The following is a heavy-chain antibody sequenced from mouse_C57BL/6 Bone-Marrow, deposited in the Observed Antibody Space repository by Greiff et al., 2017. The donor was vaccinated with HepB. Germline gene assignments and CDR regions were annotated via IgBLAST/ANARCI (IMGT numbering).Heavy chain of an antibody. CDR2: IYPGGGYT. Sequence: VKLVESGAELVRPGTSVKMSCKASGYTFTNYWIGWAKQRPGHGLEWIGDIYPGGGYTNYNEKFKVKATLTADKSSSKAYMQFSSLTSEDSAIYYCAREPYGYAMDYWGQGTSVTVSS. D-gene: IGHD1-1*02. V-gene: IGHV1-63*01. CDR1: GYTFTNYW. J-gene: IGHJ4*01. CDR3: AREPYGYAMDY.